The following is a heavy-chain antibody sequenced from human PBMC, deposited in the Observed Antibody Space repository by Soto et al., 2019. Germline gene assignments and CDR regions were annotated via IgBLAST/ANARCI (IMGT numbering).Heavy chain of an antibody. D-gene: IGHD7-27*01. J-gene: IGHJ4*02. CDR3: AVYPPGDAGDFDY. V-gene: IGHV3-30*03. Sequence: QVQLVESGGGVVQPGRSLRLSCAASGFTFSSYGMHWVRQAPGKGLEWVAVISYDGSNKYYADSVKGRFTISRDNSKNTLYLKMNSLRAEDTAVYYCAVYPPGDAGDFDYWGQGTLVTVSS. CDR1: GFTFSSYG. CDR2: ISYDGSNK.